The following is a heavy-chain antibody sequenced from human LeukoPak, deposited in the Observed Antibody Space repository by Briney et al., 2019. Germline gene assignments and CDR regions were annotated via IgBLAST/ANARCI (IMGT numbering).Heavy chain of an antibody. Sequence: PGGSLRLSCAASGFTFSSYAMSWVRQAPGKGLEWVSAISGSGGSTYYADSVKGRFTISRDNSKNTLYLQMNSLRAEDTAVYYCAKLRYYYGSGSYYNKIFNWFDPWGQGTLVTVSS. J-gene: IGHJ5*02. CDR2: ISGSGGST. CDR1: GFTFSSYA. CDR3: AKLRYYYGSGSYYNKIFNWFDP. D-gene: IGHD3-10*01. V-gene: IGHV3-23*01.